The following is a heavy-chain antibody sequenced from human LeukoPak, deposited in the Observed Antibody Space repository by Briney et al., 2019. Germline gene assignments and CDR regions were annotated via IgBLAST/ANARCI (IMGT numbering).Heavy chain of an antibody. J-gene: IGHJ4*02. V-gene: IGHV4-59*01. D-gene: IGHD4-23*01. CDR3: ASLTVAAYFDY. CDR1: GGSISSYY. CDR2: IYYSGST. Sequence: PSETLSLTCTVSGGSISSYYWSWIRQPPGKGLEWIGYIYYSGSTNYNPSLKSRVTISVDTSKNQFSLKLSSVTAADTAVYYCASLTVAAYFDYRGQGTLVTVSS.